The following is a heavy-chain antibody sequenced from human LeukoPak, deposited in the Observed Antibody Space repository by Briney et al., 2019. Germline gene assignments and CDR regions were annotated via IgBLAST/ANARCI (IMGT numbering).Heavy chain of an antibody. J-gene: IGHJ6*03. D-gene: IGHD3-3*01. CDR3: ATTELFGDRYYYYMDV. CDR1: GYTLTELS. V-gene: IGHV1-24*01. Sequence: ASVKVSCKVSGYTLTELSIHWVRQAPGKGLEWMGGFHPEDGEPLYAQKFLGRLTMTEDTSTDTVYMELTSLKSEDTAVHFCATTELFGDRYYYYMDVWGKGTTVTVSS. CDR2: FHPEDGEP.